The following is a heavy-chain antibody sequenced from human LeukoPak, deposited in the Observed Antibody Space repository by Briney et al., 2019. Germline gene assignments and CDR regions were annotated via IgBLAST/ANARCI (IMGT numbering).Heavy chain of an antibody. D-gene: IGHD2-21*02. CDR1: GLTVSSNY. V-gene: IGHV3-53*01. J-gene: IGHJ3*02. CDR2: IYSGGST. Sequence: GGSLRLSCAASGLTVSSNYMSWVRQAPGKGLEWVSVIYSGGSTYYADSVKGRFTISRDNSKNTLYLQMNSLRAEDTAVYYCARDHGGDDAFDIWGQGTMVTVSS. CDR3: ARDHGGDDAFDI.